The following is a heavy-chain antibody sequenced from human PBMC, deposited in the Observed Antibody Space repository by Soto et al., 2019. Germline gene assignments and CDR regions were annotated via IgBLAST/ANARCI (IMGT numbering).Heavy chain of an antibody. CDR3: ARGSLWFGDPGRWFDP. CDR2: IIPIFGTA. V-gene: IGHV1-69*13. Sequence: GASVKVSCKASGGTFSSYAISWVRQAPGQGLEWMGGIIPIFGTANYAQKFQGRVTITADESTSTAYMELSSLRSEDTAVYYCARGSLWFGDPGRWFDPWGQGTLVTVSS. D-gene: IGHD3-10*01. J-gene: IGHJ5*02. CDR1: GGTFSSYA.